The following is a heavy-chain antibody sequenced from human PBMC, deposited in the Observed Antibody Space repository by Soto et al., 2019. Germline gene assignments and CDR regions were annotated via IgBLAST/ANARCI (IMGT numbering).Heavy chain of an antibody. J-gene: IGHJ6*02. V-gene: IGHV4-31*03. CDR2: IYYSGST. D-gene: IGHD6-6*01. CDR3: ARDQDSSSPHGWWYYGMDV. CDR1: GGSISSGGYY. Sequence: QVQLQESGPGLVKPSQTLSLTCTVSGGSISSGGYYWSWIRQHPGKGLEWIGYIYYSGSTYYNPSLQRRVTISVDTSKNQFSLKLSSVTAADTAVYYCARDQDSSSPHGWWYYGMDVWGQGTTVTVSS.